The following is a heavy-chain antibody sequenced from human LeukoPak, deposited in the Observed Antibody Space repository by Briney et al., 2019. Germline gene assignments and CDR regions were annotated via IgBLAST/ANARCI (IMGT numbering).Heavy chain of an antibody. D-gene: IGHD3-10*01. CDR2: IYTSGST. CDR1: GGSISSYY. V-gene: IGHV4-4*07. Sequence: SETLPLTCTVSGGSISSYYWSWIRQPAGKGLEWIGRIYTSGSTNYNPSLKSRVTMSVDTSKNQFSLKLSSVTAADTAVYYCARDPVGSGTLDSNWFDPWGQGTLVTVSS. CDR3: ARDPVGSGTLDSNWFDP. J-gene: IGHJ5*02.